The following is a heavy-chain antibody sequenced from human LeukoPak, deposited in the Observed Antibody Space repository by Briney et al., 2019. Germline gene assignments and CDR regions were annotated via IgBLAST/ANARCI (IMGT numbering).Heavy chain of an antibody. CDR3: AREGFTIFGVVIDY. Sequence: GGSLRLSCAASGFTFSSYSMNWVRQAPGKGLEWVSYISSSSSTIYYADSVKGRFTISRDNAKNSLYLQMNSLRAEDTAVYYCAREGFTIFGVVIDYWGQGTLVTVSS. CDR1: GFTFSSYS. D-gene: IGHD3-3*01. J-gene: IGHJ4*02. CDR2: ISSSSSTI. V-gene: IGHV3-48*01.